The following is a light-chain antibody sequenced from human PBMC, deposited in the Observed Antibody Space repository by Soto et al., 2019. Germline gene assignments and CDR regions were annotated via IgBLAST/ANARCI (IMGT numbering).Light chain of an antibody. J-gene: IGKJ2*01. V-gene: IGKV1-39*01. Sequence: DLQMTQSPSSLSASVGDRVTITCRASQTISSYLNWYQQKPGKAPKLLIYAASSLQSGVPSRFSGSGSGTDFTLTISSLQPEDFATYYCQQSHSTPYTFGQGTKLDIK. CDR2: AAS. CDR1: QTISSY. CDR3: QQSHSTPYT.